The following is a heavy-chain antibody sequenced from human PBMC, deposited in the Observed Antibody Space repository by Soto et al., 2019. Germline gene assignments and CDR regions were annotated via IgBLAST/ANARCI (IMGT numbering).Heavy chain of an antibody. CDR2: ISSSGSTI. D-gene: IGHD3-3*01. CDR3: ARDGAEWLLSWFDP. V-gene: IGHV3-11*01. J-gene: IGHJ5*02. Sequence: GGSLRLSCAASGFTFSDYYMSWIRQAPGKGLEWVSYISSSGSTIYYADSVKGRFTISRDNAKNSLYLQMNSLRAEDTAVYYCARDGAEWLLSWFDPWGQGTLVTVSS. CDR1: GFTFSDYY.